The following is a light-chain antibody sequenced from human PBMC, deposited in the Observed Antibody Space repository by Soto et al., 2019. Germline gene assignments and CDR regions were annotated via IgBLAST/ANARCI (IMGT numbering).Light chain of an antibody. Sequence: QSVLTQPPSASGSTGQAVTISCTGTSSDVGGYNYVSWYQQHPGKAPKLMIYEVSKRPSGVPDRFSGSKSGNTASLTVSGLQAEDEADYYCSSYAGSNTHYVFGTGTKVTVL. CDR3: SSYAGSNTHYV. V-gene: IGLV2-8*01. CDR2: EVS. CDR1: SSDVGGYNY. J-gene: IGLJ1*01.